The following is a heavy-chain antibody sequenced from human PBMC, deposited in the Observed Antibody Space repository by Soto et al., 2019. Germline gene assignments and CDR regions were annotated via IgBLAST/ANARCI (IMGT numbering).Heavy chain of an antibody. V-gene: IGHV3-11*01. CDR1: GFTFSDYY. CDR2: ISSSGSTI. Sequence: PGGSLRLSXAASGFTFSDYYMSWTRQAPGKGLEWVSYISSSGSTIYYADSVKGRFTISRDNAKNSLYLQMNSLRAEDTAVYYCASPSSLELDYWGQGTLVTVSS. D-gene: IGHD6-13*01. J-gene: IGHJ4*02. CDR3: ASPSSLELDY.